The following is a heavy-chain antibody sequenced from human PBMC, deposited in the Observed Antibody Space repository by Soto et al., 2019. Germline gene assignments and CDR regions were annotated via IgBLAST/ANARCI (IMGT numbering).Heavy chain of an antibody. CDR2: ISYDGSNE. V-gene: IGHV3-30*18. CDR1: GVTFSSYG. D-gene: IGHD3-22*01. CDR3: AKDSFFRDSSGYYVFDY. Sequence: SGGSLRLSCEASGVTFSSYGTHWFRQAPGEGLEWVAHISYDGSNEHYTDSVKGRFTISRDNSKNMVFLHMNSLRPEDTAVYHCAKDSFFRDSSGYYVFDYSGQGTLVTGSS. J-gene: IGHJ4*02.